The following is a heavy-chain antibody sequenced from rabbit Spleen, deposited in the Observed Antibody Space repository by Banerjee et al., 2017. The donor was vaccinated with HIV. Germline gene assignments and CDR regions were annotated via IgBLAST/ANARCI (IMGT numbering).Heavy chain of an antibody. D-gene: IGHD6-1*01. J-gene: IGHJ4*01. Sequence: SDGDTDYANWPKGRFTISKASSTTVTLQMTSLTAADTATYFCARGNYYSYGWAGYAQNYFTLWGPGTLVTVS. V-gene: IGHV1S40*01. CDR2: SDGDT. CDR3: ARGNYYSYGWAGYAQNYFTL.